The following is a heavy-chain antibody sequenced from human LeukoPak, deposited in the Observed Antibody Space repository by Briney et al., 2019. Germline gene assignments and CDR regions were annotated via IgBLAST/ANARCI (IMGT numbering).Heavy chain of an antibody. CDR3: ARGARLWFGELGMDV. V-gene: IGHV1-18*01. Sequence: ASVKVSCKASGYTFTSYGISWVRQAPGQGLEWMGWISAYNGNTNYAQKLQGRVTMTTDTSTSTAYMELRSLRSDDTAVCYCARGARLWFGELGMDVWGQGTTVTVSS. D-gene: IGHD3-10*01. CDR1: GYTFTSYG. J-gene: IGHJ6*02. CDR2: ISAYNGNT.